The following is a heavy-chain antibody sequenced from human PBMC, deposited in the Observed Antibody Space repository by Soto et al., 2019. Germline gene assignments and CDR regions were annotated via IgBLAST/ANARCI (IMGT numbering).Heavy chain of an antibody. CDR1: GGSISSGGYY. V-gene: IGHV4-31*03. J-gene: IGHJ6*02. D-gene: IGHD2-15*01. CDR2: IYYSGST. CDR3: AAALLSYYYYGMDV. Sequence: SETLSLTCTVSGGSISSGGYYWSWIRQHPGKGLEWIGYIYYSGSTYYNPSLKSRVTISVDTSKNQFSLKLSSVTAADTAVYYCAAALLSYYYYGMDVWGQGTTVTVSS.